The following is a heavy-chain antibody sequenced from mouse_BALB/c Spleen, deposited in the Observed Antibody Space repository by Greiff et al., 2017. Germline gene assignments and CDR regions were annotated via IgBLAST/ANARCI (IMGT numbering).Heavy chain of an antibody. D-gene: IGHD1-3*01. CDR1: GFSLTSYG. V-gene: IGHV2-9*02. CDR3: ARERKKWYNSFAY. J-gene: IGHJ3*01. Sequence: VQLQESGPGLVAPSQTLSITCTVSGFSLTSYGVHWVRQPPGKGLEWLGVIWAGGSTNYNSALMSSLSISKYNYKSQVFLKMNSLQTDDTAMYYCARERKKWYNSFAYWGQGTLVTVSA. CDR2: IWAGGST.